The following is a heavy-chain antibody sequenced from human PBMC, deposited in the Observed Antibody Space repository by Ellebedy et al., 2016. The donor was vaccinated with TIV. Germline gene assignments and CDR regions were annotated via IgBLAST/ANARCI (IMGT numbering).Heavy chain of an antibody. CDR1: GFTFSSYS. J-gene: IGHJ4*02. D-gene: IGHD2-21*02. Sequence: GESLKISCAASGFTFSSYSMNWVRQAPGKGLEWVSYISSSSSTIYYADSVKGRFTISRDNAKNSLYLQLNSLGDEDTAVYYCARVGDSRPMGYWGQGTLVTVSS. CDR3: ARVGDSRPMGY. CDR2: ISSSSSTI. V-gene: IGHV3-48*02.